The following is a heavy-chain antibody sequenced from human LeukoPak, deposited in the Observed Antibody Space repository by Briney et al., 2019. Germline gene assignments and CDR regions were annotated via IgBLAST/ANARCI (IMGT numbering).Heavy chain of an antibody. CDR3: ARGGRNHGFDI. Sequence: PGGSLRLSCAASGFIFSTYWMHWVRQAPRKGLGRVSRMNSDESETICADSVNDRFTISRDNAKNPLDLQLSSMGAEDTAVYYCARGGRNHGFDIWGQGTTVTVSS. CDR1: GFIFSTYW. V-gene: IGHV3-74*01. J-gene: IGHJ3*02. D-gene: IGHD3-16*01. CDR2: MNSDESET.